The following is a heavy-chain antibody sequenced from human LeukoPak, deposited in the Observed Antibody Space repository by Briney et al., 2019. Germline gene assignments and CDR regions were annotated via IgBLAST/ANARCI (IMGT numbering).Heavy chain of an antibody. J-gene: IGHJ4*02. CDR1: GYTFTGYY. CDR2: INPNSGGT. Sequence: ASVKVSCKASGYTFTGYYMHWVRQAPGQGLEWMGWINPNSGGTNYAQKFQGRVTMTRDTSISTAYMELSRLRSDDTAVYYCARDAGYCSGGSCCSYFDYWGQGTLVTVSS. CDR3: ARDAGYCSGGSCCSYFDY. D-gene: IGHD2-15*01. V-gene: IGHV1-2*02.